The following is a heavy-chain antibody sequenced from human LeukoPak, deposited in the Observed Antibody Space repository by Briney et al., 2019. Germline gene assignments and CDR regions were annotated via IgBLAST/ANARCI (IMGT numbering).Heavy chain of an antibody. D-gene: IGHD3-22*01. CDR1: GGSISSSSYY. J-gene: IGHJ5*02. CDR2: IYYSGST. Sequence: SETLSLTCTVSGGSISSSSYYWGWIRQPPGKGLEWIGSIYYSGSTYYNPSLKSRVTISVDTSKNQFSLKLSCVTAADTAVYYCARHLPYYYDSSGYSSWGQGTLVTVSS. CDR3: ARHLPYYYDSSGYSS. V-gene: IGHV4-39*01.